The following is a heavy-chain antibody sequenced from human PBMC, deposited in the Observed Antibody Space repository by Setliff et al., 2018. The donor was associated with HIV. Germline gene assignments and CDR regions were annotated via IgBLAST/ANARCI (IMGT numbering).Heavy chain of an antibody. D-gene: IGHD2-2*02. CDR2: IGTGGDT. CDR1: GFAFSDYD. Sequence: GSLRLSCATSGFAFSDYDFHWVRQVTGEGLEWVSAIGTGGDTYYADSVRGRFTISSENAKDSLYLQMNNVRNGDTAVYYCTRELPGHTPSHYYFGLDVWGQGTTVTVSS. V-gene: IGHV3-13*01. CDR3: TRELPGHTPSHYYFGLDV. J-gene: IGHJ6*02.